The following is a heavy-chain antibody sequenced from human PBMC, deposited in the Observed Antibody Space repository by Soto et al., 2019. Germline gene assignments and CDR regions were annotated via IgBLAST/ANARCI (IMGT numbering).Heavy chain of an antibody. V-gene: IGHV3-9*01. D-gene: IGHD3-10*01. CDR2: INWNSGSI. CDR1: GFTFDDYA. J-gene: IGHJ6*02. CDR3: AKDRGSGSYAANYYYYGMDV. Sequence: EEQLVESGGGLVQPGRSLRLSCAASGFTFDDYAMHWVRQAPGKGLEWVSGINWNSGSIGYADSVKGRFTISRDNAKTCLYLQMNSLRAEDTALYYCAKDRGSGSYAANYYYYGMDVWGQGTTVTVSS.